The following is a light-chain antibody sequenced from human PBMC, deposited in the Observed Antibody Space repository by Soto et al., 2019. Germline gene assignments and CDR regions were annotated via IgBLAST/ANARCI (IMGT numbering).Light chain of an antibody. CDR3: SSYSSSSTLV. J-gene: IGLJ1*01. V-gene: IGLV2-14*01. CDR2: EVS. Sequence: QSALTQPPSVSGSPGQSITIACTGTSSDVGGYKYVSWYQQHPGKAPKLMIYEVSNRPSGVSNRFSGSKSGNTASLTISGLQAEDEADYYCSSYSSSSTLVFGTGTKVTVL. CDR1: SSDVGGYKY.